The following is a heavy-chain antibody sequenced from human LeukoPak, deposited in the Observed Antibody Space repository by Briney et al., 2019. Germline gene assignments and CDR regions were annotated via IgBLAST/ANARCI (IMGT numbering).Heavy chain of an antibody. CDR2: TYYRSRWYN. J-gene: IGHJ4*02. Sequence: SQTLSLTCAVSGDSVSSKNGAWNWIRQSPSRGLEWLGRTYYRSRWYNDYAESMEGRMTISQDTSKNQYSLHLNSVTPDDTAVYYCARDLGTTGWHTFDYWGQGTLVTVSS. D-gene: IGHD6-19*01. V-gene: IGHV6-1*01. CDR3: ARDLGTTGWHTFDY. CDR1: GDSVSSKNGA.